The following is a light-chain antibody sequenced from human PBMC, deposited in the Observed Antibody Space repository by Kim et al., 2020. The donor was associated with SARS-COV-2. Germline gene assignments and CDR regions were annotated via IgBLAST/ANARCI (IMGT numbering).Light chain of an antibody. CDR2: QDS. V-gene: IGLV3-1*01. J-gene: IGLJ2*01. CDR3: QAWDSSVV. Sequence: VSVSPGQTASIACSGDKLGDKYACWYQQKPGQSPVLVIYQDSKRPSGIPERFSGSNSGNTATLTISGTQAMDEADYYCQAWDSSVVFGGGTQLTVL. CDR1: KLGDKY.